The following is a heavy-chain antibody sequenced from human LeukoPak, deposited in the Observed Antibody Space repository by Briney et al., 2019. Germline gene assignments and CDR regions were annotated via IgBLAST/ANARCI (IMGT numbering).Heavy chain of an antibody. CDR2: ISGNGGAT. V-gene: IGHV3-23*01. D-gene: IGHD6-13*01. J-gene: IGHJ6*02. CDR3: AKAPGIAAAGRMDV. Sequence: GGSLRLSCAASGFTFSSYSMNWVRQAPGKGLEWVSTISGNGGATYYADSVKGRFTISRDNSKNTLYLQMNSLRAEDTAVYYCAKAPGIAAAGRMDVWGQGTTVTVSS. CDR1: GFTFSSYS.